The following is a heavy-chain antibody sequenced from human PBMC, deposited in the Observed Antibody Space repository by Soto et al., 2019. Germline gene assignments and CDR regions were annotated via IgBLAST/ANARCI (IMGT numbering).Heavy chain of an antibody. V-gene: IGHV4-39*01. Sequence: QLQLQESGPGLVKPSETLSLTCTVSGGSISSSSYYWGWIRQPPGKGLEWIGSIYYSGSTYYNPSLKSRVTISVDTSKNQFSLKLSSVTAADTAVYYCARHLVYLYYDSSGYSDYWGQGTLVTVSS. CDR3: ARHLVYLYYDSSGYSDY. J-gene: IGHJ4*02. CDR1: GGSISSSSYY. CDR2: IYYSGST. D-gene: IGHD3-22*01.